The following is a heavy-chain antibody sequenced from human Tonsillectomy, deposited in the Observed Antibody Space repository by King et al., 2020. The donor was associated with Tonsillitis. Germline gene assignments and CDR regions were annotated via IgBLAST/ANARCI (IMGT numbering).Heavy chain of an antibody. CDR3: ARGKCTGVTCYPEPFDY. V-gene: IGHV1-18*04. CDR2: ISGFSANT. J-gene: IGHJ4*02. CDR1: GYTFISHT. D-gene: IGHD2-15*01. Sequence: VQLVESGAEVKKPGASVRVSCKASGYTFISHTISWVRQAPGQGLEWMGSISGFSANTNYAQNLQGRVTMTTDTSTSTAYMELRSLRSDDTAVYYCARGKCTGVTCYPEPFDYWGQGTLVTVSS.